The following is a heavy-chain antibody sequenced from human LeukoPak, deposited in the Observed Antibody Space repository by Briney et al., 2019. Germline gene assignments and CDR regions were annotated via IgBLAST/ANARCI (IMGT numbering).Heavy chain of an antibody. D-gene: IGHD1-1*01. CDR3: ARVEIPTIGTFDY. CDR1: SASMSSGGYR. V-gene: IGHV4-30-4*08. Sequence: SETLSLTCTVSSASMSSGGYRWNWIRQPPGKGLEWIGYIYYSGSTYYNPSLKSRVTISVDTSKNQFSLKLSSVTAADTAVYYCARVEIPTIGTFDYWGQGTLVTVSS. J-gene: IGHJ4*02. CDR2: IYYSGST.